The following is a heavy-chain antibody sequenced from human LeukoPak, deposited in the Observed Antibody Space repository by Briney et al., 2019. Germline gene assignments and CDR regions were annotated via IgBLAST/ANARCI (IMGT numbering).Heavy chain of an antibody. V-gene: IGHV3-7*01. J-gene: IGHJ4*02. Sequence: GGSLRLSCAASGFTFSSYWMSWVRQAPGKGLEWVAYINQDGSEKYYVDSVKGRFTISRDNAKTSLYLQMNSLRAEDTAVYYCARHLSGITGYTYGRGIDYWGQGTLVTVSS. CDR3: ARHLSGITGYTYGRGIDY. D-gene: IGHD5-18*01. CDR2: INQDGSEK. CDR1: GFTFSSYW.